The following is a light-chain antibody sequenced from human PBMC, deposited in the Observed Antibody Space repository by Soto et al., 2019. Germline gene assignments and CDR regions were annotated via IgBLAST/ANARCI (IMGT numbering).Light chain of an antibody. J-gene: IGLJ3*02. CDR3: SSYTSSNPLAV. Sequence: QSALTQPASVSGSPGQSITISCTGISSDVGGYNDFSWYQQHPGKAPRLMIYAVTYRPSGGSNRFSGSKSGNTASLTISGLQAEDEADYYCSSYTSSNPLAVFGGGTKLTVL. CDR1: SSDVGGYND. CDR2: AVT. V-gene: IGLV2-14*03.